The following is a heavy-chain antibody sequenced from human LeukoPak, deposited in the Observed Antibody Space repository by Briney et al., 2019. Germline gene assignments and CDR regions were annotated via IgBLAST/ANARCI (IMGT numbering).Heavy chain of an antibody. CDR2: ISYDGSNK. J-gene: IGHJ4*02. D-gene: IGHD6-13*01. V-gene: IGHV3-30*18. CDR1: GFTFSSYG. Sequence: PGGSLRLSCAASGFTFSSYGMHWVRQAPGKGLEWVAVISYDGSNKYYADSVKGRFTISRDNSKNTLYLQMNSLRAEDTAVYYCAKEVGQQLVLCEFDYWGQGTLVTVSS. CDR3: AKEVGQQLVLCEFDY.